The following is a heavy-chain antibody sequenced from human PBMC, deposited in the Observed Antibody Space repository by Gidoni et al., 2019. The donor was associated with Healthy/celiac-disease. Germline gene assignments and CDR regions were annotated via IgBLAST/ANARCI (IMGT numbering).Heavy chain of an antibody. CDR2: IYPGDSDT. V-gene: IGHV5-51*01. CDR3: ASPYSSSWSSYWYFDL. D-gene: IGHD6-13*01. J-gene: IGHJ2*01. Sequence: EVQLVQSGAEVKKPGEARKISCTGSGDSFTSYGIGWVRQMPRKGLEWMGIIYPGDSDTSYSPSFQGPVTISADKSISTAYLQWSSLKASATAMYYCASPYSSSWSSYWYFDLWGRGTLVTVSS. CDR1: GDSFTSYG.